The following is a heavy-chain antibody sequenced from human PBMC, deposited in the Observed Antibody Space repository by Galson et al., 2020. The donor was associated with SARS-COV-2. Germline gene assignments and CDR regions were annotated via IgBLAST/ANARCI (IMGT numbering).Heavy chain of an antibody. Sequence: GGSLRLSCAASGFTFSSYAMHWVRQAPGKGLEYVSAISSNGGSTYYANSVKGRFTISRDNSKNTLYLQMGSLRAEDMAVYYCARVDGYCSGGSCYSWVGGMDVWGQGTTVTVSS. CDR2: ISSNGGST. CDR3: ARVDGYCSGGSCYSWVGGMDV. V-gene: IGHV3-64*01. CDR1: GFTFSSYA. J-gene: IGHJ6*02. D-gene: IGHD2-15*01.